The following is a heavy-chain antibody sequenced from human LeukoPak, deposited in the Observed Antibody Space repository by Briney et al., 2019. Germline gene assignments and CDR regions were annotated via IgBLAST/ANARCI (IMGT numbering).Heavy chain of an antibody. CDR1: GYTLTSYD. D-gene: IGHD4-17*01. V-gene: IGHV1-8*01. J-gene: IGHJ4*02. Sequence: ASVKVSCKASGYTLTSYDINWVRQATGQGLEWMGWMNPNSGNTGYAQKFQGRVTMTRNTSISTACMELSSLRSKDTAVYYCARATTVTTRVYGYWGQGTLVTVSS. CDR2: MNPNSGNT. CDR3: ARATTVTTRVYGY.